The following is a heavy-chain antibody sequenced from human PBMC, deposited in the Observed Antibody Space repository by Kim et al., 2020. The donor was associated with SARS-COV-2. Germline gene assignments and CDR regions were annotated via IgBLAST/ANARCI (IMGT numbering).Heavy chain of an antibody. Sequence: KYHVDSVEGRYTPSRDNTKNTLYLQMNTRRVEDTAVYYCARGESGSYSDWGQGTLVTVSS. D-gene: IGHD1-26*01. J-gene: IGHJ4*02. V-gene: IGHV3-33*01. CDR2: K. CDR3: ARGESGSYSD.